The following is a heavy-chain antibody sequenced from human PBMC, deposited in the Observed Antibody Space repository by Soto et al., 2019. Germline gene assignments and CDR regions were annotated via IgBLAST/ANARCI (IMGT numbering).Heavy chain of an antibody. V-gene: IGHV4-59*12. CDR3: ARASNKRGYSYGPDF. CDR1: GGSISSYY. CDR2: IYYSGST. D-gene: IGHD5-18*01. J-gene: IGHJ4*02. Sequence: SETLSLTCSVSGGSISSYYWSWIRQHPGKGLEWIGYIYYSGSTYYNPSLKSRVTISVDTSKSQFSLKLSSVTAADTAVYYCARASNKRGYSYGPDFWGQGPLVTVPQ.